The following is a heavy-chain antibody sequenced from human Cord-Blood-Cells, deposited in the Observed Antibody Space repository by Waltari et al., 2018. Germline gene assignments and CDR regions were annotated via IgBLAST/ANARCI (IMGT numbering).Heavy chain of an antibody. CDR1: GGSISSGRYH. CDR3: AREGRNYYGSGSYDY. D-gene: IGHD3-10*01. CDR2: IYYSGST. J-gene: IGHJ4*02. V-gene: IGHV4-31*03. Sequence: QVQLQESGPGLVKPSQTLSLTCTVSGGSISSGRYHWSWIRQHPGKGLEWIGYIYYSGSTYYNPSLKSRVTISVDTSKNQFSLKLSSVTAADTAVYYCAREGRNYYGSGSYDYWGQGTLVTVSS.